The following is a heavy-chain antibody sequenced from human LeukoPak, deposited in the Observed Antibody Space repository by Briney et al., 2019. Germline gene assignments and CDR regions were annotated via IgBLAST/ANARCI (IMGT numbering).Heavy chain of an antibody. CDR2: IKQDGSEK. CDR1: GFTFSSYW. V-gene: IGHV3-7*01. Sequence: GGSLRLSCAASGFTFSSYWMSWVRQAPGKGLEWVANIKQDGSEKYYVDSVKGRFTISRDNAKNSLYLQMNSLRAEDTAVYYCARDLDHYYDFWSGYLSANWFDPWGQGTLVTVSS. CDR3: ARDLDHYYDFWSGYLSANWFDP. J-gene: IGHJ5*02. D-gene: IGHD3-3*01.